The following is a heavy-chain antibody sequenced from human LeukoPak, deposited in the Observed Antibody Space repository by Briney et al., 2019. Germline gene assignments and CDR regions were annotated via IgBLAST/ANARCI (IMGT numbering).Heavy chain of an antibody. CDR2: ISSSSSYI. CDR1: GFTFSSYS. CDR3: ARHKYFPDPYFDY. J-gene: IGHJ4*02. Sequence: GGSLRLSCAASGFTFSSYSMNWVRQAPGKGLEWVSSISSSSSYIYYADSVKGRFTISRDNAKNSLYLQMDSLRAEDTAVYYCARHKYFPDPYFDYWGQGTLVTVSS. V-gene: IGHV3-21*01. D-gene: IGHD3-9*01.